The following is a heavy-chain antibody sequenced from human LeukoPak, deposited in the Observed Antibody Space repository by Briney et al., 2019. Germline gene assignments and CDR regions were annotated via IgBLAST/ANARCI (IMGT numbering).Heavy chain of an antibody. D-gene: IGHD3-22*01. J-gene: IGHJ2*01. CDR3: ARVDYYDSSGYPGNWYFDL. V-gene: IGHV4-38-2*01. CDR1: GYSISSGYY. CDR2: IYHSGST. Sequence: SETLSLTCAVSGYSISSGYYWGWIRQPPGKGLEWIGSIYHSGSTYYNPSLKSRVTISVDTSKNQFSLKLSSVTAADTAVYYCARVDYYDSSGYPGNWYFDLWGRGTLVTVSS.